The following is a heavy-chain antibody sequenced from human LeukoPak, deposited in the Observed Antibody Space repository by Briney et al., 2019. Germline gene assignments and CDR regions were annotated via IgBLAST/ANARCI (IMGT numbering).Heavy chain of an antibody. V-gene: IGHV3-23*01. Sequence: PGGSLRLSCAASGFPLSSYAMSWVRQGPGKGLEWVAATSSSDPGTYHADSVRGRFTISRDNSKNTLYLQMNRLRVEDAAVYYCARERGGSKLSGLYGRDYYYMDVWGKGTTVTVSS. D-gene: IGHD3-16*01. CDR1: GFPLSSYA. CDR2: TSSSDPGT. J-gene: IGHJ6*03. CDR3: ARERGGSKLSGLYGRDYYYMDV.